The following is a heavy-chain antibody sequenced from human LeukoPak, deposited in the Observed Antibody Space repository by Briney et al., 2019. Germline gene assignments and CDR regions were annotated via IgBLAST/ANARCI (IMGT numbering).Heavy chain of an antibody. D-gene: IGHD4-17*01. J-gene: IGHJ4*02. V-gene: IGHV4-59*12. CDR2: IYYSGST. CDR1: GGSISSYY. Sequence: PSETLSLTCTVSGGSISSYYWSWIRQPPGKGLEWIGYIYYSGSTNYNPSFKSRVTISVDTSKNQFSLKLSSVTAADTAVYYCARDADYGELDYWGQGTLVTVSS. CDR3: ARDADYGELDY.